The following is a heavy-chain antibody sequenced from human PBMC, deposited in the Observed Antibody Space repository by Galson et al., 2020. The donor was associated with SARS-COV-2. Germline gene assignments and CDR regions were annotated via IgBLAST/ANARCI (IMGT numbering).Heavy chain of an antibody. D-gene: IGHD6-19*01. CDR2: ISYDGSNK. CDR3: ARVSPAAGYFDY. V-gene: IGHV3-30*03. J-gene: IGHJ4*02. Sequence: GESLKISCAASGFTFSSYGMHWVRQAPGKGLEWVAVISYDGSNKYYADSVKGRFTISRDNSKNTLYLQMNSLRAEDTAVYYCARVSPAAGYFDYWGQGTLVTVSS. CDR1: GFTFSSYG.